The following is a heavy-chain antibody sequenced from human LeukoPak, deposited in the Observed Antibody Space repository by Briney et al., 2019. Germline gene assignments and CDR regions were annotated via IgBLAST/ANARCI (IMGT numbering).Heavy chain of an antibody. CDR2: IKQDGTEK. CDR1: GFTFSKYW. V-gene: IGHV3-7*05. J-gene: IGHJ5*02. Sequence: HAGGSLRLSCAASGFTFSKYWMNWVRQAPGKGLEWVANIKQDGTEKYYVDSVKGRFTISRDSAENSLNLQMNSLRAEDTAVYYCARGMTVAANWFDPWGQGTLVTVSS. D-gene: IGHD6-19*01. CDR3: ARGMTVAANWFDP.